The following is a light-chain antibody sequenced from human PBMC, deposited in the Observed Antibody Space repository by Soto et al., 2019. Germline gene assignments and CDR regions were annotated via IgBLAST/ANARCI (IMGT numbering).Light chain of an antibody. CDR3: SSYTNINTRACV. J-gene: IGLJ1*01. CDR2: EVT. V-gene: IGLV2-14*01. CDR1: SGDIGSYNR. Sequence: QSALTQPASVSGSPGQSITISCTGTSGDIGSYNRVSWYQQHPGKAPKLRIYEVTDRPSAVSNRFSGSKSGNTASLTISGLQAEDEAEYYCSSYTNINTRACVFGTGTKVTVL.